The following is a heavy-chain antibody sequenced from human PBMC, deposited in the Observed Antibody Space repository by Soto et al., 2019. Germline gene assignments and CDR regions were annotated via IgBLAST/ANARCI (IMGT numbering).Heavy chain of an antibody. CDR3: AKNLGYCSGGSCSLGQVDY. Sequence: TGGSLRLSCAASGFTFSDFWMTWVRQAPGKGLEWVANMNQDGNQKNYVDSVKGRFSISRDNAKNTLYLQMNSLRAEDTAVYYCAKNLGYCSGGSCSLGQVDYWGQGTLVTVSS. CDR1: GFTFSDFW. CDR2: MNQDGNQK. J-gene: IGHJ4*02. V-gene: IGHV3-7*02. D-gene: IGHD2-15*01.